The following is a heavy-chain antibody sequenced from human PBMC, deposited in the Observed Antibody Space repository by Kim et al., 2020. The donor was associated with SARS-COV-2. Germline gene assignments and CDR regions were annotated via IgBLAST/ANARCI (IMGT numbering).Heavy chain of an antibody. CDR1: GFTFSSYA. D-gene: IGHD6-13*01. J-gene: IGHJ3*01. V-gene: IGHV3-23*01. Sequence: GGSLRLSCAASGFTFSSYAMSWVRQAPGKGLEWVSGISGSGGSPFYADAVRGRFAISRDNSKNTLFLQMNTLRVEDSGVYYCAKDWSTSWYHGFDFWGHGTRVTVSS. CDR3: AKDWSTSWYHGFDF. CDR2: ISGSGGSP.